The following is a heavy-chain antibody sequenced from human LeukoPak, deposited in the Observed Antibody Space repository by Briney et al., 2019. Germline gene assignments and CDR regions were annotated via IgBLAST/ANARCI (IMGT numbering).Heavy chain of an antibody. V-gene: IGHV3-74*01. CDR3: ARVPHYYGSGSPSAGPYYYYMDV. CDR1: GFTFSSYS. CDR2: INSDGSST. D-gene: IGHD3-10*01. J-gene: IGHJ6*03. Sequence: GGSLRLSCAASGFTFSSYSMNWVRQAPGKGLVWVSRINSDGSSTSYADSVKGRFTISRDNAKNTLYLRMNSLRAEDTAVYYCARVPHYYGSGSPSAGPYYYYMDVWGKGTTVTVSS.